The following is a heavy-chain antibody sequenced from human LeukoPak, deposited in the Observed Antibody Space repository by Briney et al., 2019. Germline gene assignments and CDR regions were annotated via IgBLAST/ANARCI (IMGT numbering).Heavy chain of an antibody. D-gene: IGHD6-13*01. J-gene: IGHJ4*01. Sequence: GGSLRLSCEVSGFTFTDYWMNWVRQAPGKGPEWVASIRQDGSEKTYVDSVKGRFTISRDNTKNSLSLQLNGLRAEDTAVYYCARDGTAAGLYFDLWGQGTLVTVTS. V-gene: IGHV3-7*01. CDR2: IRQDGSEK. CDR3: ARDGTAAGLYFDL. CDR1: GFTFTDYW.